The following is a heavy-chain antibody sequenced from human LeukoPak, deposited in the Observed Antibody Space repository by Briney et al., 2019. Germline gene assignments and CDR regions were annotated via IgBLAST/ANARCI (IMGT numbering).Heavy chain of an antibody. D-gene: IGHD6-19*01. J-gene: IGHJ4*02. V-gene: IGHV4-38-2*01. CDR3: ATAFISGWFYFDY. Sequence: SETLSLTCAVSGYSISSGYYWGWIRQPLGKGLEWIGSIYHSGSTYYNPSLKSRVTISVDPSKNQFSLNLSSVTAADTAVYYCATAFISGWFYFDYWGQGTLVTVSP. CDR2: IYHSGST. CDR1: GYSISSGYY.